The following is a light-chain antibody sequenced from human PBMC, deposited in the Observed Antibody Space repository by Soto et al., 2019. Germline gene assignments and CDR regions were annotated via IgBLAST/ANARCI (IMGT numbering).Light chain of an antibody. J-gene: IGKJ1*01. CDR2: GAS. V-gene: IGKV3-20*01. CDR1: QSVSSSY. Sequence: EIVLTQSPGTLSLSPGERATLSCRASQSVSSSYLAWYQQKPGQAPRLLIYGASSRATGIPDRFSGSGSGTDFTLTISXLEPEDFAVYYCQQYGSSRTFCQGTKVDIK. CDR3: QQYGSSRT.